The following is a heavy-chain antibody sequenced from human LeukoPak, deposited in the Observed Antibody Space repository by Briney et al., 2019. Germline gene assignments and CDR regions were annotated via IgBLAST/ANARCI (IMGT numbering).Heavy chain of an antibody. V-gene: IGHV1-46*01. CDR3: ARDFSDDDRSWWLDP. CDR1: GYTFTRHY. D-gene: IGHD3-22*01. J-gene: IGHJ5*02. Sequence: GASVKVSCKASGYTFTRHYMHWVRQAPGQGLEWMGVINPSGLWSSSTQKFQGRVTMTRDTSTSTDYMELSSLRSDDTAIYYCARDFSDDDRSWWLDPWGEGTLVTVSS. CDR2: INPSGLWS.